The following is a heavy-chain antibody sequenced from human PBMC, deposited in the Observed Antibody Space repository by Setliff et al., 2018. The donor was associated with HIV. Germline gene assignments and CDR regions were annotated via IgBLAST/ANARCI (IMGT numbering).Heavy chain of an antibody. Sequence: GESLKISCEGSGYSFANYWIGWVRQMPGKGLEWMGIIYPGGSDTRYSPSFQGQVAISADKSISTTYLQWSSLKASDTAMYYCASSITVAAGRSHYYYAMDVWGQGTTVTVSS. D-gene: IGHD1-20*01. CDR2: IYPGGSDT. J-gene: IGHJ6*02. V-gene: IGHV5-51*01. CDR3: ASSITVAAGRSHYYYAMDV. CDR1: GYSFANYW.